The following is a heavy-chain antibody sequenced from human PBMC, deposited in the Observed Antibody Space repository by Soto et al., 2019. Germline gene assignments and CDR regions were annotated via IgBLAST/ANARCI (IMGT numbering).Heavy chain of an antibody. CDR1: GFTFSSYA. D-gene: IGHD2-15*01. J-gene: IGHJ5*02. CDR2: ISGSGGST. V-gene: IGHV3-23*01. CDR3: AKDLDIVVVVAATFHNWFDP. Sequence: GGSLRLSCAASGFTFSSYAMSWVRQAPGKGLEWVSAISGSGGSTYYADSVKGRFTISRDNSKNTLYLQMNSLRAEDTAVYYCAKDLDIVVVVAATFHNWFDPWGQGTLVTVSS.